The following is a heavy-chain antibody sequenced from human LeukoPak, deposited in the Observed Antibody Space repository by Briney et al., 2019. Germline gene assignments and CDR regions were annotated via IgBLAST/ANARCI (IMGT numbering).Heavy chain of an antibody. CDR1: GYTFTSYD. Sequence: GASVKVSCKASGYTFTSYDINWVRQATGQGLEWMGRMNPNSGNTGYAQKFQGRVTMTRNTSISTAYMELSSLRSEDTAVYYCARASLLGYCSSTSCYKYNWFDPWGQGTLVTVSS. D-gene: IGHD2-2*02. CDR2: MNPNSGNT. V-gene: IGHV1-8*01. J-gene: IGHJ5*02. CDR3: ARASLLGYCSSTSCYKYNWFDP.